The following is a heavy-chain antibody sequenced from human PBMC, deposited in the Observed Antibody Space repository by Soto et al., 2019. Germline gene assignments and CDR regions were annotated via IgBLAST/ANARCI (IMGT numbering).Heavy chain of an antibody. CDR1: GGTFSSHT. CDR3: AREVEIVTTSGYYYYYMDV. J-gene: IGHJ6*03. V-gene: IGHV1-69*04. CDR2: ITPVFGIV. D-gene: IGHD5-12*01. Sequence: GASVKVSCKASGGTFSSHTVSWVRQAPGQGLQWMGRITPVFGIVKNAQQFQGRVTITADRSTSTAYMELSSLRSEDTAVYYCAREVEIVTTSGYYYYYMDVWGKGTQVTVSS.